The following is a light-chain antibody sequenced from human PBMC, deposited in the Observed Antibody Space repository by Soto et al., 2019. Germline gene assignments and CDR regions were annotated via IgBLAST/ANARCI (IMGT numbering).Light chain of an antibody. CDR1: QIIMRKY. CDR3: QQYSSSRT. V-gene: IGKV3-20*01. CDR2: DAS. J-gene: IGKJ1*01. Sequence: EIVLTQSPGTLSLSPGERATLSCRASQIIMRKYLAWYQQRFGQAPRLLIYDASSRATGIPVRFSGSGSETDFTLTITRLEPEDFAVYYCQQYSSSRTFGQGTKVDIK.